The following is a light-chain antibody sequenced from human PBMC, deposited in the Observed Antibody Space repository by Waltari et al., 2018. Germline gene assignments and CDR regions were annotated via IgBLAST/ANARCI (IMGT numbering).Light chain of an antibody. CDR3: QHYVHLPVT. V-gene: IGKV3D-20*02. Sequence: IVLTQSPATLSLSPGERATLSCRASQSVGRTLAWYQKRPGQAPRLLIYDASTRATAIPDRFSGSGSETDFSLTISRLEPEDFAVYYCQHYVHLPVTFGQGTKVEIK. CDR1: QSVGRT. CDR2: DAS. J-gene: IGKJ1*01.